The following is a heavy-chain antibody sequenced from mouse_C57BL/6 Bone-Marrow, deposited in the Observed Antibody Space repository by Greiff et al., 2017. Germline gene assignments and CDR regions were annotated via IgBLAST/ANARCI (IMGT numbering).Heavy chain of an antibody. D-gene: IGHD2-1*01. Sequence: QVQLQQPGAELVMPGASVKLSCKASGYTFTGYWMNWVKQSHGQGLEWIGGIDPSDSYTTYTPKFQGKSTLTVDKSSSTAYMQLISLTSEDSAFXYCSRVGYGNPFAYWGQGTLVTVAA. V-gene: IGHV1-69*01. CDR1: GYTFTGYW. CDR3: SRVGYGNPFAY. CDR2: IDPSDSYT. J-gene: IGHJ3*01.